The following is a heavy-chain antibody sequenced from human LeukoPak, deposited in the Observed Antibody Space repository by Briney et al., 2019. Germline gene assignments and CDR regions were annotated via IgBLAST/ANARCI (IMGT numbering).Heavy chain of an antibody. CDR3: ARLIAARNWFDP. D-gene: IGHD6-6*01. CDR1: GGSISSYY. Sequence: SETLSLTCTVSGGSISSYYWSWIRQPPGKGLEWIGYIYYSGSTNYNPSLKSRVTISVDTSKIQFPLKLSSVTAADTAVYYCARLIAARNWFDPWGQGTLVTVSS. V-gene: IGHV4-59*01. J-gene: IGHJ5*02. CDR2: IYYSGST.